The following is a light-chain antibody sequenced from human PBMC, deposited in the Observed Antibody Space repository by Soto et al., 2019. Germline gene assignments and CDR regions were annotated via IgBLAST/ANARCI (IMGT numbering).Light chain of an antibody. CDR1: DSNIGADFN. CDR3: QSYDSGLTDSYV. CDR2: SNN. J-gene: IGLJ1*01. Sequence: SVLTQPPSVSGAPGRTVTISCTGGDSNIGADFNVHWYQHLPGSAPKLLIYSNNRRPSGVPDRFSGSQSGSSASLAISGLQAEDEGDYYCQSYDSGLTDSYVLGTGTRSPS. V-gene: IGLV1-40*01.